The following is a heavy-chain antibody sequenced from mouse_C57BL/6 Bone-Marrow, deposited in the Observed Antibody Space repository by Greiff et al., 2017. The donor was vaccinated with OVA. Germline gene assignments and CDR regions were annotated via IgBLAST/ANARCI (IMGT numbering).Heavy chain of an antibody. J-gene: IGHJ2*01. CDR3: TSEGD. CDR2: IDPETGGT. Sequence: VQLVESGAELVRPGASVTLSCKASGYTFTDYEMHWVKQTPVHGLEWIGAIDPETGGTAYNQKFKGKAILTADKSSSTAYMELRSLTSEDSAVYYCTSEGDWGKGTTLTVAS. V-gene: IGHV1-15*01. CDR1: GYTFTDYE.